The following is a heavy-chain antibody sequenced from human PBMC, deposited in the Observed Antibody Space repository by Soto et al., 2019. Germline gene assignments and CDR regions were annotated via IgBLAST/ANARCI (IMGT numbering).Heavy chain of an antibody. V-gene: IGHV4-30-4*02. D-gene: IGHD3-22*01. J-gene: IGHJ4*02. CDR1: GGSISSCDYY. CDR3: ARADHYDSSGYRKLDY. CDR2: IYYSGST. Sequence: PSETLSLACTVSGGSISSCDYYWSGILQPPVKGLEWIGYIYYSGSTYYNPSLKSRVTISVDTSKNQFSLKLSSVTAADTAVYYCARADHYDSSGYRKLDYWGQGTLVTVSS.